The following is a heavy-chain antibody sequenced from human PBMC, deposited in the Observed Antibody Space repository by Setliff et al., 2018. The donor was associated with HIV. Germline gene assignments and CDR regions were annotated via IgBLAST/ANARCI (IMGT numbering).Heavy chain of an antibody. CDR3: ARDLVRFSSGYYYDWFDP. V-gene: IGHV1-3*01. CDR1: GYTFKTYG. D-gene: IGHD3-22*01. Sequence: ASVKVSCKASGYTFKTYGMHWVRQAPGQSLEWMAWINVGKGNTKYSQNFQGRLTVTGDTSASTAYMELSSLRSEDTAVYYCARDLVRFSSGYYYDWFDPWGQGTLVTVSS. J-gene: IGHJ5*02. CDR2: INVGKGNT.